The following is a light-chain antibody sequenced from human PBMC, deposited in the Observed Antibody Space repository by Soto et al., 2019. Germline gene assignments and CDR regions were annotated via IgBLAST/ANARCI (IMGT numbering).Light chain of an antibody. CDR3: AAWDDSLRGVV. Sequence: QSVLTQPPSASGTPGQSVTISCSGSTSNIEKFYVYWYQQLPGTAPKLLVYRDNQRPSGVPDRFSGSKSGTSASLAISGLRSDDEADYYCAAWDDSLRGVVFGGGTKLTVL. CDR1: TSNIEKFY. J-gene: IGLJ2*01. V-gene: IGLV1-47*01. CDR2: RDN.